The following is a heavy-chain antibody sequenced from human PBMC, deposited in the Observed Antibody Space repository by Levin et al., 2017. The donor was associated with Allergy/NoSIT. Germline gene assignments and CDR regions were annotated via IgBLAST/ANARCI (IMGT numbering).Heavy chain of an antibody. V-gene: IGHV2-5*02. CDR2: IYWDDDE. CDR1: GFSLPTTAEG. CDR3: VHKDMDDSGSFDY. Sequence: SGPTLVQPTQTLTLTCTFSGFSLPTTAEGVGWVRQPPGKAMEWLALIYWDDDERYSPSLKSRLTISKDTSKKQVVLTMTNLDPVDTATYYCVHKDMDDSGSFDYWGQGIVVTVSS. J-gene: IGHJ4*02. D-gene: IGHD3-10*01.